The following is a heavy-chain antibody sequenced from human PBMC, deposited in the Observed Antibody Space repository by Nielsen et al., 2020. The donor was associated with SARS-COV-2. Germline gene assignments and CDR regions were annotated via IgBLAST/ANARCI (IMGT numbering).Heavy chain of an antibody. CDR2: ISSSGSTI. Sequence: GESLKISCAASGFTFSNAWMSWVRQAPGKGLEWVSYISSSGSTIYYADSVKGRFTISRDNAKNSLYLQMNSLRAEDTAVYYYATRETYYDILTGLAFDYWGQGTLVTVSS. J-gene: IGHJ4*02. CDR1: GFTFSNAW. V-gene: IGHV3-11*04. D-gene: IGHD3-9*01. CDR3: ATRETYYDILTGLAFDY.